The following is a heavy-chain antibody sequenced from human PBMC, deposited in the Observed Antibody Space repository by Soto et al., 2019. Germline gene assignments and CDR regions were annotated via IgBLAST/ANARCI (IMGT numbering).Heavy chain of an antibody. J-gene: IGHJ6*02. CDR1: GFTFSDYA. D-gene: IGHD5-18*01. Sequence: QVQLVESGGGVVQPGRSLRLSCAASGFTFSDYAIHWVRHAPGKGLEWVAVISYAGTSKYYADSVRGRFTISRDNSKNTLYLQMNSLRAEDTAVYYCAKDQTIPDTAIPDFYYYGMDVWGQGTTVTVSS. CDR2: ISYAGTSK. V-gene: IGHV3-30*18. CDR3: AKDQTIPDTAIPDFYYYGMDV.